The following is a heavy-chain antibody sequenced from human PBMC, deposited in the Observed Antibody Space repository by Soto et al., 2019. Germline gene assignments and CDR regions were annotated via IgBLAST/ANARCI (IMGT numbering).Heavy chain of an antibody. CDR1: GYSFTSYW. CDR2: IYPGDSDT. V-gene: IGHV5-51*01. Sequence: GESLKISCKGSGYSFTSYWIGWVRQMPGKGLEWMGIIYPGDSDTRYSPSFQGQVTISADKSISTAYLQWSSLKASDTAMYYCARHGEGWATTFGVVGDWFDPWGQGTLVTVSS. J-gene: IGHJ5*02. D-gene: IGHD3-3*01. CDR3: ARHGEGWATTFGVVGDWFDP.